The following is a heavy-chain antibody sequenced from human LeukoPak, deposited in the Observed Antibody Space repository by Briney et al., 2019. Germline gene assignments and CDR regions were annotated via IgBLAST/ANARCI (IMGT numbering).Heavy chain of an antibody. V-gene: IGHV3-7*01. CDR1: GFTFSSYW. D-gene: IGHD6-13*01. J-gene: IGHJ4*02. Sequence: GGSLRLSCAASGFTFSSYWVTWVRQAAGKGLEWVANIKGDGSEKYYVDSVKGRFTISRDNAKDSLYLQMNSLRAEDTALYYCARWTYSSSWWFVEYWGQGILVSLSS. CDR3: ARWTYSSSWWFVEY. CDR2: IKGDGSEK.